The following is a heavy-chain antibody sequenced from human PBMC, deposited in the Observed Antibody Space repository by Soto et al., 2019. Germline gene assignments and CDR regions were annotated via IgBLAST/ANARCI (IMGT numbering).Heavy chain of an antibody. CDR1: GYNFGSYG. V-gene: IGHV1-18*01. CDR3: ARLSLTWTGNSWDYPKNYLDY. Sequence: ASVKVSCKASGYNFGSYGVSWVRQAPGQGLEWMGWISGYSGHTSSAQKFRGRVTMSTDTSTNTVYMELRSLTSDDTAMYYCARLSLTWTGNSWDYPKNYLDYWGQAPLLTGSS. D-gene: IGHD1-1*01. CDR2: ISGYSGHT. J-gene: IGHJ4*02.